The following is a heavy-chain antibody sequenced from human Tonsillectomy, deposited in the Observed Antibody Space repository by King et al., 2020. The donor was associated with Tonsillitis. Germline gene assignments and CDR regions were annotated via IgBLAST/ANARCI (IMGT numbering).Heavy chain of an antibody. D-gene: IGHD1-20*01. V-gene: IGHV2-5*01. J-gene: IGHJ4*02. Sequence: TLKESGPTLVKSTQTLTLTCTFSGFSLSTSGVGVGWFRQPPGKALEWLALIYWNDDKRYSPSLKSRLTITKDTSKNQVVLTMTNMDPVDTATYYCAHSPRDNWSGQYYFDYWGQGTLVTVSS. CDR1: GFSLSTSGVG. CDR2: IYWNDDK. CDR3: AHSPRDNWSGQYYFDY.